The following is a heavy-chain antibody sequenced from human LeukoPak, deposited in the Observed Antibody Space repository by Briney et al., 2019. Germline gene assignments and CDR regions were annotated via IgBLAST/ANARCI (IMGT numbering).Heavy chain of an antibody. CDR2: IIPGYGNT. J-gene: IGHJ4*02. D-gene: IGHD6-13*01. Sequence: ASVKVSCKASGYTFSNYAVHSVRQAPGQSLEWMGWIIPGYGNTKYSQKFQGRVTISRDTSANTVYMELSSLRSEDTAVYYCARDDGSTWLLDYWGQGTLVTVSS. V-gene: IGHV1-3*01. CDR3: ARDDGSTWLLDY. CDR1: GYTFSNYA.